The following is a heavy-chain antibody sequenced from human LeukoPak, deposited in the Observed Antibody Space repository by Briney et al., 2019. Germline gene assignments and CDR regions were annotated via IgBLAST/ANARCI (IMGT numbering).Heavy chain of an antibody. Sequence: ASVKASCKASGYTFSNYGISWVRQALGQGLEWMGWVSAYNGDTSYVQKFQRRVTMTTDTSTSTGYMELRSLRSDDTAVYYCATGPKYYYDSSGYYGIWGQGTMVTVSS. D-gene: IGHD3-22*01. V-gene: IGHV1-18*01. CDR1: GYTFSNYG. CDR2: VSAYNGDT. J-gene: IGHJ3*02. CDR3: ATGPKYYYDSSGYYGI.